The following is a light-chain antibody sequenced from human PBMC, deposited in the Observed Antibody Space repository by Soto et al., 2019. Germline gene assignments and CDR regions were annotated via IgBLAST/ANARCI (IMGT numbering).Light chain of an antibody. CDR3: QQYKNWPFS. CDR1: QSVSSSY. Sequence: EIVLTQSPVTLSLSPGERATLXXRASQSVSSSYLAWYQQKPGQAPRXXIYGASIRATGVPARFSGTGSETDFTLTISGLQSEDSAVYFCQQYKNWPFSFGQGTRLEIK. CDR2: GAS. J-gene: IGKJ5*01. V-gene: IGKV3-15*01.